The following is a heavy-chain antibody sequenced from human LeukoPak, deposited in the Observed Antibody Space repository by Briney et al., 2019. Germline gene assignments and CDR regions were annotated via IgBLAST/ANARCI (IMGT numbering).Heavy chain of an antibody. CDR3: ARAVSGRFDY. D-gene: IGHD6-19*01. CDR2: IYYSGST. J-gene: IGHJ4*02. V-gene: IGHV4-59*08. Sequence: PSETLSLTCTVSGGSMSPYHWGWIRQPPGKGLEWTGYIYYSGSTNYNPSLKSRVTISVDTSKDQFSLKLSSVTAADTAIYYCARAVSGRFDYWGQGTLVTVSS. CDR1: GGSMSPYH.